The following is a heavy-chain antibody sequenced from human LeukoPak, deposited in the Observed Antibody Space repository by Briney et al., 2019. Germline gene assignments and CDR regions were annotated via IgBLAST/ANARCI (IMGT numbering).Heavy chain of an antibody. CDR3: ARNFPGRTEDV. D-gene: IGHD1-14*01. CDR2: IYQTTT. J-gene: IGHJ6*04. V-gene: IGHV4-59*01. CDR1: GDSMSPYF. Sequence: SETLSLTCTVSGDSMSPYFWTWVRQSPGKGLEWVGYIYQTTTTYNPSLKGRVTISTDMSQNQLSLKVTSVTAADTAVYYCARNFPGRTEDVWGKGTTVTVSS.